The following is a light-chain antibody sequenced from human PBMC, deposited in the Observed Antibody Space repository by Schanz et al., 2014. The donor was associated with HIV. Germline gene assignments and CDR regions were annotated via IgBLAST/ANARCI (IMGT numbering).Light chain of an antibody. J-gene: IGLJ2*01. CDR1: SSDIGAYNY. CDR3: SSYAGSKHWL. CDR2: DVN. Sequence: QSVLTQPASVSGSPGQSVTISCTGTSSDIGAYNYVSWYQHHPGKAPKLMIYDVNERPSGVPARFSGFKSGDTASLTVSGLQPDDEADYYCSSYAGSKHWLFGGGTKLTVL. V-gene: IGLV2-8*01.